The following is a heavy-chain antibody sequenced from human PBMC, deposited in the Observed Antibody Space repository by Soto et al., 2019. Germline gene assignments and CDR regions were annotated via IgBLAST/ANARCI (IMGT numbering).Heavy chain of an antibody. Sequence: EVQLLESGGGLVQPGGSPRLSYAASGFTFSSYAMRWVRQAPVKGLEWVSAISGSGGSTYYADSVKGRFTISRDNSKNTLYLQMNSLRAEDTAVYYCARRGSGSYYDYWGQGTLVTVSS. CDR1: GFTFSSYA. CDR2: ISGSGGST. V-gene: IGHV3-23*01. J-gene: IGHJ4*02. D-gene: IGHD1-26*01. CDR3: ARRGSGSYYDY.